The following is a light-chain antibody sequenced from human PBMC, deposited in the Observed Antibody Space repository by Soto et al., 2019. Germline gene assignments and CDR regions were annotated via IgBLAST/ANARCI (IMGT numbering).Light chain of an antibody. Sequence: IVLTQLPATRSLSPGDRATLSCMASQSVGHMFLAWFQQKPGQAPRLLIHGASTRATGIPERLSGSGYGTEFTLNISRLQSEDFAVYYCQQYNNWTRTFGQGTQVDIK. CDR3: QQYNNWTRT. CDR1: QSVGHMF. CDR2: GAS. V-gene: IGKV3-15*01. J-gene: IGKJ1*01.